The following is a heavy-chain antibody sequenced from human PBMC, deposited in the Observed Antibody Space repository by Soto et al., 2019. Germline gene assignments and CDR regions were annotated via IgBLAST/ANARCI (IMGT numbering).Heavy chain of an antibody. Sequence: QVQLVQSGGGVVQPGRSLRLSCAASGFIFNEYGMHWVRQAPGKGLEWVAVIWYDGSNKYYADSVKGRFTFSRDNSKNTMSLQMNSMRVEDTVIYYCARWGCSGGTCNLNQRSFDLWGQGTLVTVSS. D-gene: IGHD2-15*01. J-gene: IGHJ4*02. V-gene: IGHV3-33*01. CDR1: GFIFNEYG. CDR3: ARWGCSGGTCNLNQRSFDL. CDR2: IWYDGSNK.